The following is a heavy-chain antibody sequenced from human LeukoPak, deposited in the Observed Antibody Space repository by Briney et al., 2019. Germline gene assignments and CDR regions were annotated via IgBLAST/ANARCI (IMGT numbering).Heavy chain of an antibody. CDR3: ARIVVVVAATPYWFDP. Sequence: SETLSLTCTASGGSISSSSYYWGWIRQPPGKGLEWIGSIYYSGSTYYNPSLKSRVTISVDTSKNQFSLKLSSVTAADTAVYYCARIVVVVAATPYWFDPWGQGTLVTVSS. D-gene: IGHD2-15*01. CDR2: IYYSGST. V-gene: IGHV4-39*07. CDR1: GGSISSSSYY. J-gene: IGHJ5*02.